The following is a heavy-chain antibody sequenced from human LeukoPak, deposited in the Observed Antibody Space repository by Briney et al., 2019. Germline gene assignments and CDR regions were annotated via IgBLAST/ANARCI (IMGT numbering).Heavy chain of an antibody. CDR2: INPNSGGT. Sequence: ASVTVSCKASGYTFTGYYMHWVRQAPGQGLEWMGWINPNSGGTNYAQKFQGRVTMTRDTSISTAYMELSRLRSDDTAVYYCARAHLVVPAAILGHYWGQGTLVTVSS. CDR3: ARAHLVVPAAILGHY. CDR1: GYTFTGYY. J-gene: IGHJ4*02. D-gene: IGHD2-2*01. V-gene: IGHV1-2*02.